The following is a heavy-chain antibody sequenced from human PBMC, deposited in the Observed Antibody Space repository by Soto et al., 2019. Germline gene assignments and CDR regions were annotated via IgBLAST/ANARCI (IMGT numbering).Heavy chain of an antibody. Sequence: QVQLVQSGAEVKKPGASVKISCKASGYTFIHYYIHWVRQAPGQGLEWMAIINPNGGSTNYAQKLPGRVTVTSDTSTTTVSMEMNRLESDDTAVYFCARSLLQGDFWGQGNLVTVSS. J-gene: IGHJ4*02. CDR3: ARSLLQGDF. CDR2: INPNGGST. CDR1: GYTFIHYY. V-gene: IGHV1-46*01. D-gene: IGHD2-21*01.